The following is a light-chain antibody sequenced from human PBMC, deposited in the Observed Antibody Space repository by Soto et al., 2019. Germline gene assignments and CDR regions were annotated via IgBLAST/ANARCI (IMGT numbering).Light chain of an antibody. Sequence: EIVWTQSPVTLSLSPGERATLACRASQRVSSCYLAWYQQKPGQAPRLLLYGASSRATGIPDRFSGSGSGTDFTLTISRLEPEDFAVYFCQRYGSSPPFTFGQGTKVEI. V-gene: IGKV3-20*01. CDR3: QRYGSSPPFT. J-gene: IGKJ2*01. CDR2: GAS. CDR1: QRVSSCY.